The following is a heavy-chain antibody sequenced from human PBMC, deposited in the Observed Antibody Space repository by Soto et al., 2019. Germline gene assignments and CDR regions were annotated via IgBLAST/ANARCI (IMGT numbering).Heavy chain of an antibody. CDR1: GFTFISYA. Sequence: GGFLRLSCAASGFTFISYAMHWVRQAPGKGLEWVTTISYDEKNKYYADSVKGRFTISRDNSKNTLYLQMNSLRAEDTAVYYCARDGLLGYFDYWGQGTLVTVSS. D-gene: IGHD2-15*01. V-gene: IGHV3-30*04. CDR3: ARDGLLGYFDY. J-gene: IGHJ4*02. CDR2: ISYDEKNK.